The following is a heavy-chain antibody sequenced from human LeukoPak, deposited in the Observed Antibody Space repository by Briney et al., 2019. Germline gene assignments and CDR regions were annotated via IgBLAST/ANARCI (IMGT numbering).Heavy chain of an antibody. J-gene: IGHJ3*02. CDR3: AKDSSGYYYGGDAFDI. D-gene: IGHD3-22*01. V-gene: IGHV3-23*01. Sequence: GGSLRLSCAATGFTFSSYGMSWVRQAPGKGLEWVSAIIGSGDSTYYADSVKGRFTISRDNSRNTLYLQMNSLRAEDTAVYYCAKDSSGYYYGGDAFDIWGQGTMVTVSS. CDR1: GFTFSSYG. CDR2: IIGSGDST.